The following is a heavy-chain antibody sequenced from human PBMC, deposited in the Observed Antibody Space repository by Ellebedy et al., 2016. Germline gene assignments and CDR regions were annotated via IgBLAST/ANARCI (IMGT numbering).Heavy chain of an antibody. V-gene: IGHV4-4*02. Sequence: SETLSLTCAVSGGSISSSNWWSWVRQPPGKGLEWIGQIDHSGSTNYNPSLKSRVTISVDKSKNQFSLNLSSVTAADTAVYYCARDWGRFGDFHLDYWGQGTLVTVSS. J-gene: IGHJ4*02. D-gene: IGHD3-10*01. CDR3: ARDWGRFGDFHLDY. CDR2: IDHSGST. CDR1: GGSISSSNW.